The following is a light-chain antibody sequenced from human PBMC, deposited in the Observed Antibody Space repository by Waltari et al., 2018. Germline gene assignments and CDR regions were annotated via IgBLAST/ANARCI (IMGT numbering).Light chain of an antibody. V-gene: IGKV3-11*01. CDR3: QQRSNWT. Sequence: EIVLTQSPATLSLSPGERATLSCRASQSASSYLAWYQQKPGQAPSLLIYDASNRATGIPARFSGSGSGTDFTLTISSLEPEDFAVYYCQQRSNWTFGGGTKVEIK. CDR1: QSASSY. CDR2: DAS. J-gene: IGKJ4*01.